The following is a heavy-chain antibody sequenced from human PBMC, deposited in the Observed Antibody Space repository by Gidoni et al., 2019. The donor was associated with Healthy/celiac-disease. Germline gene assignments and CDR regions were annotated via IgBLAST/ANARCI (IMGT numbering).Heavy chain of an antibody. CDR1: GFPFSSYA. D-gene: IGHD6-13*01. V-gene: IGHV3-30-3*01. CDR2: ISYDGSNK. CDR3: ARDRQLVGYFDY. Sequence: QVQLVESGGGVVQPGRSLRLSCAASGFPFSSYAMHWVRQAPGKGLEWVAVISYDGSNKYYADSVKGRFTISRDNSKNTLYLQMNSLRAEDTAVYYCARDRQLVGYFDYWGQGTLVTVSS. J-gene: IGHJ4*02.